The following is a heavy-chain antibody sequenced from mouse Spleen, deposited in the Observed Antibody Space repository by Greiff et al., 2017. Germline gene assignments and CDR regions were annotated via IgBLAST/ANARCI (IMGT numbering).Heavy chain of an antibody. Sequence: EVKLVESGGGLVKPGGSLKLSCAASGFTFSDYGMHWVRQAPEKGLEWVAYISSGSSTIYYADTVKGRFTISRDNAKNTLFLQMTSLRSEDTAMYYCARGGYYVSGYDYWGQGTTLTVSS. CDR3: ARGGYYVSGYDY. D-gene: IGHD2-3*01. CDR2: ISSGSSTI. CDR1: GFTFSDYG. J-gene: IGHJ2*01. V-gene: IGHV5-17*01.